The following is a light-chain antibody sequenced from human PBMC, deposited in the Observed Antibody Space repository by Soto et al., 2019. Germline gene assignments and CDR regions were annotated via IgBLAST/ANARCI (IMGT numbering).Light chain of an antibody. J-gene: IGKJ5*01. V-gene: IGKV3-20*01. Sequence: EIVLTRSPGTLSLSPVGRSTLSGRASQSVSSSYLAWYQQKPGQAPRLLIYGASTRATGIPARFSGSGSGTDFTLTISRLEPEDFAVYYCQQYGSSPRSFGQGTRLEIK. CDR3: QQYGSSPRS. CDR1: QSVSSSY. CDR2: GAS.